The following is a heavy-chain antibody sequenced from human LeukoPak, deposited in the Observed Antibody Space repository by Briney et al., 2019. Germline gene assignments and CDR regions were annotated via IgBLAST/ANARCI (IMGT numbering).Heavy chain of an antibody. CDR3: ARVRRGGFSSNRYFFDC. Sequence: SETLSLTCTVSGGSISSGGYYWSWIRQHPGKGLEWIGYIYYSGNTYYNPSLNSRVTISVDTSKNQFSLNLNSVTAADTAVYYCARVRRGGFSSNRYFFDCWGQGTLVTVSS. CDR1: GGSISSGGYY. J-gene: IGHJ4*02. CDR2: IYYSGNT. D-gene: IGHD5-24*01. V-gene: IGHV4-31*03.